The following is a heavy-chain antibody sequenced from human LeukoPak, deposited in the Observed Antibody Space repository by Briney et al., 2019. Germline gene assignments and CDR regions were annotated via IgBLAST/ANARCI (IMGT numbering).Heavy chain of an antibody. J-gene: IGHJ4*02. CDR1: GGSISSYY. D-gene: IGHD3-22*01. CDR2: IYTSGST. CDR3: ASHYYDSSGPRDIFDY. Sequence: SETLSLTCTVSGGSISSYYWSWIRQPPGKGLEWIGYIYTSGSTNYNPSLKSRVTISVDTSKNQFSLKLSSVTAADTAVYYCASHYYDSSGPRDIFDYWGQGTLVTVSS. V-gene: IGHV4-4*09.